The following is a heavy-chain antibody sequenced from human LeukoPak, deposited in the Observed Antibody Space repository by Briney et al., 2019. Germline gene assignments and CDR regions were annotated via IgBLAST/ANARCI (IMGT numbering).Heavy chain of an antibody. CDR1: GDSVSSNSAS. CDR2: TYYRSKWYN. CDR3: AREEGNVWGSYRFDY. Sequence: SQTLSLTCAISGDSVSSNSASWHWIRQSPSRGLECLGRTYYRSKWYNDYAVSVKSRITINPDTSKNQFSLQLNSVTPEDTAVYYCAREEGNVWGSYRFDYWGQGTLVTVSS. D-gene: IGHD3-16*02. J-gene: IGHJ4*02. V-gene: IGHV6-1*01.